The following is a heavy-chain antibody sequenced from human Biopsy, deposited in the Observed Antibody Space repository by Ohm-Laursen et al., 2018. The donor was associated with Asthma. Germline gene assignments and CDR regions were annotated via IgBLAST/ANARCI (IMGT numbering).Heavy chain of an antibody. CDR3: ARKAGSCISRTCYSLDF. CDR2: INSVFGTT. CDR1: GDTFNTYV. D-gene: IGHD2-2*01. V-gene: IGHV1-69*13. Sequence: SVKVSCKSLGDTFNTYVIGWVRQAHGQGLEWMGGINSVFGTTTYPQKFQDRVTITADDSTSTVYMELSSLRSEDTAVYYCARKAGSCISRTCYSLDFWGQGTLVTVSS. J-gene: IGHJ4*02.